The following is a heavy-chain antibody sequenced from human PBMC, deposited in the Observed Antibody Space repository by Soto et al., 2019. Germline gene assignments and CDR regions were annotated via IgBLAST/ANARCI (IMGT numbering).Heavy chain of an antibody. J-gene: IGHJ5*01. CDR1: GFTFVDYA. Sequence: PGGSLSLSCVASGFTFVDYAMHWVRRIPGKGLEWVAVISYSGDRQYYAESVKGRFTISRDNSKKTLYLQMFSLTSEDSAVFYCARTPAAMRTDRYNWFDSWGPGTQVTVSS. CDR3: ARTPAAMRTDRYNWFDS. CDR2: ISYSGDRQ. V-gene: IGHV3-30*01.